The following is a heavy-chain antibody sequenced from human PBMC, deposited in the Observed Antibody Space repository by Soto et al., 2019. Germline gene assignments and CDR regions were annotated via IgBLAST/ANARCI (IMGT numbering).Heavy chain of an antibody. D-gene: IGHD1-1*01. J-gene: IGHJ6*02. Sequence: QVQLQESGPGLVKPSETLSLICSVSGGSISGYYWSWIRQPPGEGLEWIGYIFYRGNTLYNPSLQSRVTISVDTSKNQFSLNLSSVTAADTAVYYCTRHAIIPKLQYGMDVWGQGASVTVSS. V-gene: IGHV4-59*01. CDR1: GGSISGYY. CDR3: TRHAIIPKLQYGMDV. CDR2: IFYRGNT.